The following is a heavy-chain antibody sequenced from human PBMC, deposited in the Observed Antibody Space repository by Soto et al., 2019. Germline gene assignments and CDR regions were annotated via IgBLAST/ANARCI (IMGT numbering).Heavy chain of an antibody. CDR2: IKSKTDGGTT. D-gene: IGHD3-3*01. CDR1: GFTFSNAW. Sequence: VQLVESGGGLVKPGGSLRLSCAASGFTFSNAWXXXXXQAPXXXHAWVDRIKSKTDGGTTDYAAPVKGRFTISRDDSKNTLYLQMNSLKTEDTAVYYCTTDREDYDSWGQGTLVTVSS. J-gene: IGHJ5*02. CDR3: TTDREDYDS. V-gene: IGHV3-15*01.